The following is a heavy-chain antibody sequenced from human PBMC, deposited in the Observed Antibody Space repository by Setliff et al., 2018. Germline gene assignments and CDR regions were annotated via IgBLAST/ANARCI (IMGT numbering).Heavy chain of an antibody. V-gene: IGHV1-18*01. CDR1: GLTFTTFG. Sequence: ASVKVSCKASGLTFTTFGISWVRQAPGQGLEWMGWITNYNGKTDYAQKFQDRVILTTDTSTNTAYMELRNLRPDDKAIYYCATRTPVTFSGVVTTVWGQGSLVTVSS. D-gene: IGHD3-3*01. CDR3: ATRTPVTFSGVVTTV. J-gene: IGHJ4*02. CDR2: ITNYNGKT.